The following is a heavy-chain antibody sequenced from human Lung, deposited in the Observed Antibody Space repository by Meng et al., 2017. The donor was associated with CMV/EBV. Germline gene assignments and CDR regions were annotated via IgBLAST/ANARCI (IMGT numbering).Heavy chain of an antibody. J-gene: IGHJ2*01. V-gene: IGHV2-5*01. CDR2: VYWNDDN. Sequence: GFSLNTAGLGVGWVRQHPGKAPEWLALVYWNDDNRYSPSLRNRLTITKDTSKNQAVLTMSNMDPVDTATYYCAHYGDYRFGWYFDLWGRGTLVTVSS. D-gene: IGHD4-17*01. CDR1: GFSLNTAGLG. CDR3: AHYGDYRFGWYFDL.